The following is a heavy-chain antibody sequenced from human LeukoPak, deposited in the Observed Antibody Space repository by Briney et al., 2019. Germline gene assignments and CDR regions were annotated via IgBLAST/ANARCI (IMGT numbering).Heavy chain of an antibody. CDR3: ARASANY. V-gene: IGHV3-7*01. Sequence: PGGSLRLPCAASGFTFSDFRMSWVRQAPGKGLEWVAIIKQDGSENYYLDSVKGRFTISRDNTKNSLYLQMNSLRAEDTAVYYCARASANYWGRGTLVTVSS. D-gene: IGHD3-3*01. J-gene: IGHJ4*02. CDR2: IKQDGSEN. CDR1: GFTFSDFR.